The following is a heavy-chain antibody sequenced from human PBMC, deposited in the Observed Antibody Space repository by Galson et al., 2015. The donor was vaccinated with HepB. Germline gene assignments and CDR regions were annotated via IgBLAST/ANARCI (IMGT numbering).Heavy chain of an antibody. D-gene: IGHD6-13*01. Sequence: SLRLSCAASGFMFNTYLMTWVRQAPGRGLEWVATIKQDGSEEFYVDSVEGRFTISRDNGKNSLYLQMTSLRADDTAVYYCARDGYLLSYYLDYWGQGTLVTVSS. V-gene: IGHV3-7*01. J-gene: IGHJ4*02. CDR1: GFMFNTYL. CDR2: IKQDGSEE. CDR3: ARDGYLLSYYLDY.